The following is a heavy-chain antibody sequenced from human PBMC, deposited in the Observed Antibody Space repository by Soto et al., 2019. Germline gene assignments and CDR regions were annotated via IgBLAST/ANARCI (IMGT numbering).Heavy chain of an antibody. CDR1: GFTFSNYA. Sequence: EVQLLESGGGLVQPGGSLRLSCAASGFTFSNYAMSWVRQAPGEGLEWVSAISGSGGTTYYAQSAKGRFTISRDNFRNTLYLQMNNLRDEDTAIYYCAKFSVETGGSSGWPWYFDCWGQGGLVAVSS. CDR2: ISGSGGTT. V-gene: IGHV3-23*01. CDR3: AKFSVETGGSSGWPWYFDC. J-gene: IGHJ4*02. D-gene: IGHD6-25*01.